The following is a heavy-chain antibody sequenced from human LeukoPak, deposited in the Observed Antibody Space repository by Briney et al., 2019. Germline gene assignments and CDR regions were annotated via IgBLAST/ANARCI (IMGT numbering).Heavy chain of an antibody. J-gene: IGHJ4*02. CDR1: GFMFRSYG. V-gene: IGHV3-33*08. Sequence: GGSLRLSCAASGFMFRSYGMHWVRQAPGKGLEWVAVIWYDGSNKYYTDSVKGRFTTSRDNSNNTLYLQMNSLRVEDTAVYYCARGHVRGYSYGFGYWGQGSLVTVSS. CDR2: IWYDGSNK. D-gene: IGHD5-18*01. CDR3: ARGHVRGYSYGFGY.